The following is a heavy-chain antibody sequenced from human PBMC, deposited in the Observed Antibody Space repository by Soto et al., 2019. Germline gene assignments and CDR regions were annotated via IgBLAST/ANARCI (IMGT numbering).Heavy chain of an antibody. V-gene: IGHV3-23*01. CDR1: GFTFNNYA. CDR2: ISGGGDTT. J-gene: IGHJ4*02. D-gene: IGHD3-10*01. CDR3: AKGRGGSGSLTPRVDF. Sequence: EVQLLESGGGLVQPGGSLRLSCAASGFTFNNYAMTWVRQAPGKGLEWVSAISGGGDTTSYAASVKGRFTVSREGSKNTLSLQMSSLRAADTALYYCAKGRGGSGSLTPRVDFWGQGTLVTVSS.